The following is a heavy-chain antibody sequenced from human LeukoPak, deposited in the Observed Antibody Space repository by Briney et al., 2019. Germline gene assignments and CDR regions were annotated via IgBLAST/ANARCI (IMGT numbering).Heavy chain of an antibody. Sequence: GGSLRLSCAASGFTSSDYYMSWIRQAPGKGLEWLSYISSTTSYTDYADSVKGRFTISRDNAKNSLYLQMNRLRAEDTAVYYCARSSYTSGSSYFDYWGQGTQVTVSA. D-gene: IGHD3-10*01. CDR1: GFTSSDYY. J-gene: IGHJ4*02. CDR2: ISSTTSYT. V-gene: IGHV3-11*03. CDR3: ARSSYTSGSSYFDY.